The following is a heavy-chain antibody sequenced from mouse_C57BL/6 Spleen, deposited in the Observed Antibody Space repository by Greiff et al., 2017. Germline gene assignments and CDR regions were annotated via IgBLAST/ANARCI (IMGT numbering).Heavy chain of an antibody. CDR2: IDPSDSYT. CDR1: GYTFTSYW. J-gene: IGHJ1*03. D-gene: IGHD1-1*01. CDR3: ARSYGSSWYFDV. Sequence: QVHVKQPGAELVKPGASVKLSCKASGYTFTSYWMQWVKQRPGQGLEWIGEIDPSDSYTNYNQKFKGKATLTVDTSSSTAYMQLSSLTSEDSAVYYCARSYGSSWYFDVWGTGTTVTVSS. V-gene: IGHV1-50*01.